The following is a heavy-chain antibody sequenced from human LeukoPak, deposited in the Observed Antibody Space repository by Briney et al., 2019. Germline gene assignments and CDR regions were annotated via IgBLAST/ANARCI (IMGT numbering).Heavy chain of an antibody. J-gene: IGHJ4*02. CDR3: AKGLFGYCPTNTCSL. CDR2: IKQDGSEK. D-gene: IGHD2-8*01. CDR1: GFTFSSYW. V-gene: IGHV3-7*01. Sequence: GGSLRLSCAASGFTFSSYWMSWVRQAPGKGLGWVANIKQDGSEKYYVDSVKGRFTISRDNAKNSLYLQMNSLRAEDTAVYYCAKGLFGYCPTNTCSLWGQGTLVTVSS.